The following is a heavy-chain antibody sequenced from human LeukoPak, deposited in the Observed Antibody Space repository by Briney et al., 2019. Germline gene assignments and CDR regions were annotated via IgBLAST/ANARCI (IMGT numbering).Heavy chain of an antibody. V-gene: IGHV1-69*13. D-gene: IGHD6-13*01. Sequence: ASVKVSCKASGGTFSSYAISWVRQAPGQGLEWMGGIIPIFGTANYAQKFQGRVTITADESTSTAYMELSSLRSDDTAVYYCARKRRAIAAAGTENWFDPWGQGTLVTVSS. J-gene: IGHJ5*02. CDR1: GGTFSSYA. CDR2: IIPIFGTA. CDR3: ARKRRAIAAAGTENWFDP.